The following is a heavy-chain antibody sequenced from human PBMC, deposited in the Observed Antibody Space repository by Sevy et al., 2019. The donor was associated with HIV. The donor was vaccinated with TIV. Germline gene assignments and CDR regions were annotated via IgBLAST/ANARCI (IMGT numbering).Heavy chain of an antibody. D-gene: IGHD2-8*02. CDR3: AGGDTVLPTGGFDI. CDR1: GDSISNGEYY. CDR2: IYYTGST. Sequence: SETLSLTCTVSGDSISNGEYYWTWIRQHPGKGLEWIGYIYYTGSTYYNPSLESRVTMSVDMAKNQFSLKLTSVTAADTAMYYCAGGDTVLPTGGFDIWGRGTLVTVSS. V-gene: IGHV4-31*03. J-gene: IGHJ2*01.